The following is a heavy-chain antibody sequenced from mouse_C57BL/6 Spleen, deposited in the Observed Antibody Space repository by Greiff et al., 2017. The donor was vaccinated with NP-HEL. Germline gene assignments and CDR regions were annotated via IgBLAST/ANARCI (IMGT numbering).Heavy chain of an antibody. Sequence: EVKVVEPGGGLVKPGGSLKLSCAASGFTFSSYAMSWVRQTPEKRLEWVATISDGGSYTYYPDNVKGRFTISRDNAKNNLYLQMSHLKSEDTAMYYCARDDYYDYDGFAYWGQGTLVTVSA. CDR3: ARDDYYDYDGFAY. J-gene: IGHJ3*01. V-gene: IGHV5-4*01. CDR1: GFTFSSYA. CDR2: ISDGGSYT. D-gene: IGHD2-4*01.